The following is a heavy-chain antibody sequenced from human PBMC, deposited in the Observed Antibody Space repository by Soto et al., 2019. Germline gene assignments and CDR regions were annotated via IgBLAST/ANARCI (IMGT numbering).Heavy chain of an antibody. CDR2: IYWDDEK. D-gene: IGHD1-20*01. CDR1: GFSLRNTEES. V-gene: IGHV2-5*02. Sequence: QITLKESGPTLVKATQTLTLTCSFSGFSLRNTEESVSWIRQPPGKALEWLGIIYWDDEKRYSPSVKSRLTITKDTSKDHVVLMMTNLDPMDTGTYYCAHRGYKWNDWDCFDSWGQGTLVTVSS. CDR3: AHRGYKWNDWDCFDS. J-gene: IGHJ5*01.